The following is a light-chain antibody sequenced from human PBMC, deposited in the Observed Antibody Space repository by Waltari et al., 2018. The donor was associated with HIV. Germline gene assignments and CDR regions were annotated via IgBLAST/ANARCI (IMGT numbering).Light chain of an antibody. V-gene: IGLV1-47*01. J-gene: IGLJ2*01. Sequence: QSVLTQPPSASGTPGQRVTIPCSGSSSNIGSYYVYWYQQLPGKAHKIRIYSNKQRPSGVPDRFSGSKSGTSAALAISGLRSEDEADYYCAAWTDSLSGVVFGGGTKLSVL. CDR2: SNK. CDR3: AAWTDSLSGVV. CDR1: SSNIGSYY.